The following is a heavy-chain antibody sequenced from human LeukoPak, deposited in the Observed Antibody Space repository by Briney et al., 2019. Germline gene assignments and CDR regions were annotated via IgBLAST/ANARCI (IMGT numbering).Heavy chain of an antibody. Sequence: SETLSLTCTVSGGSISSYYWSWIRQPPGKGLEWIGYIYYGGSTTYNPSLKSRVTISVDTSKNQFPLKLSSVTAADTAVYYCARPNYFGSGSYWFDPWGQGTLVTVSS. CDR1: GGSISSYY. CDR3: ARPNYFGSGSYWFDP. CDR2: IYYGGST. D-gene: IGHD3-10*01. V-gene: IGHV4-59*08. J-gene: IGHJ5*02.